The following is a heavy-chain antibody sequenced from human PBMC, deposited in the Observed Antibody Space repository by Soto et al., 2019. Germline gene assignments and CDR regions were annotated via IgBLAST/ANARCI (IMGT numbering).Heavy chain of an antibody. V-gene: IGHV4-59*08. CDR3: ARLRPSSGWKYYYYGMDV. J-gene: IGHJ6*02. CDR1: GGSISRYY. D-gene: IGHD6-19*01. CDR2: IYYSGST. Sequence: PETLCLTCTGSGGSISRYYWSWIRQPPGKGLEWIGYIYYSGSTNYSPSLKSRVTISVDTSKNQFSLKLSSVTAADTAVYYCARLRPSSGWKYYYYGMDVWGQGTTVTVS.